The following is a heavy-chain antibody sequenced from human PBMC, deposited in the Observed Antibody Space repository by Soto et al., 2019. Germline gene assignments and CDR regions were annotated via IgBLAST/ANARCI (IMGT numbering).Heavy chain of an antibody. CDR1: SXNY. V-gene: IGHV3-66*01. Sequence: SXNYMSWVRQAPGKGLKRVSVIYSGGSTYYADSVKGRFTISIDNSKNTLFLQMNSLRSEDSAVYYCVRENYYYGMDVWGQGTAVTVSS. CDR2: IYSGGST. CDR3: VRENYYYGMDV. J-gene: IGHJ6*02.